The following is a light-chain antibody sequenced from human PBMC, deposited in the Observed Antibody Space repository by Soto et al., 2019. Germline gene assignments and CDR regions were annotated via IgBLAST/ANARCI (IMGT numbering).Light chain of an antibody. CDR1: QTACSNC. CDR2: GAS. J-gene: IGKJ3*01. Sequence: EIVLTQSPGTLSLSPGERATLSCRASQTACSNCLAWYQQKPGQAPRLLISGASNRATGIPDRFSGSGSGTDFTLTISRLEPADFAVYYCQQYGGSPGFTFGPGTRVDIK. V-gene: IGKV3-20*01. CDR3: QQYGGSPGFT.